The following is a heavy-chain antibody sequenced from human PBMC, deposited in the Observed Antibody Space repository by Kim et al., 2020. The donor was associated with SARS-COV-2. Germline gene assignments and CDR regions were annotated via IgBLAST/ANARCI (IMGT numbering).Heavy chain of an antibody. CDR1: GFTFSDYA. CDR2: IRSKVNGYST. V-gene: IGHV3-73*01. Sequence: GGSLRLSCGASGFTFSDYAMHWVRRASGKGLEWVGRIRSKVNGYSTAYSVSGRGRFTISRDDSRNTADLQMNSLKTEATAVYDCTRVPGTTLALWDACD. D-gene: IGHD1-1*01. J-gene: IGHJ3*02. CDR3: TRVPGTTLALWDACD.